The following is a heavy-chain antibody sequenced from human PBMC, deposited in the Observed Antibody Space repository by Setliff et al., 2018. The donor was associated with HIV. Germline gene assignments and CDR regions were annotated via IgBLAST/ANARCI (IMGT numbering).Heavy chain of an antibody. CDR2: VNRGRRT. D-gene: IGHD3-22*01. J-gene: IGHJ4*02. V-gene: IGHV4-34*01. CDR1: GGSFSDYC. CDR3: AREIPYSYGGRGHPL. Sequence: LSLTCALYGGSFSDYCWSWIRQPPGMGLEWIGEVNRGRRTNYNSSLKSRVTISIDTSRNQFSLTVSSVTAADTAVYYCAREIPYSYGGRGHPLWGQGTLVTVSS.